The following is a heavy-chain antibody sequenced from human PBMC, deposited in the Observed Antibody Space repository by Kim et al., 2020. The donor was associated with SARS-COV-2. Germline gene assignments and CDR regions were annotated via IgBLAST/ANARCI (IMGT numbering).Heavy chain of an antibody. CDR2: LNYSGST. V-gene: IGHV4-39*01. Sequence: SETLSLTCTVSGGSISSSRYYWGWIRQPPGQGLEWIGSLNYSGSTYYNPSLNSRVTISVDTYKNPVSLNLSSVTAADTAVYYCARQGNRNYYYYYGMDVWGQGTTVTVSS. D-gene: IGHD4-4*01. CDR1: GGSISSSRYY. CDR3: ARQGNRNYYYYYGMDV. J-gene: IGHJ6*02.